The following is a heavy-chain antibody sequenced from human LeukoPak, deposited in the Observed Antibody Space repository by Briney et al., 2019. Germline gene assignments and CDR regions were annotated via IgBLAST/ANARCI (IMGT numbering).Heavy chain of an antibody. Sequence: GGSLRLSCVASGFTFSSHWMSWVRQAPGKGLEWVATIKQDGCEIYYVDSVKGRFTISRDNAKNSLYLQMSGLRAEDTAVFYCARDSYTSAIDYWGQGTLVTVSS. D-gene: IGHD6-19*01. V-gene: IGHV3-7*01. CDR2: IKQDGCEI. CDR1: GFTFSSHW. CDR3: ARDSYTSAIDY. J-gene: IGHJ4*02.